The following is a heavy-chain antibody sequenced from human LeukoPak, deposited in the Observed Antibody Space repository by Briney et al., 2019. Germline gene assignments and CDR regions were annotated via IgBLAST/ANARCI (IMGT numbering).Heavy chain of an antibody. D-gene: IGHD2-2*01. J-gene: IGHJ4*02. V-gene: IGHV3-11*01. CDR1: GFTFSDYY. Sequence: PGESLGLSCAASGFTFSDYYMSWIRQAPGKGLEWVSYISSSGSTIYYADSVKGRFTISRDNAKNSLYLQMNSLRAEDTAVYYCARDRGDQVVPAALDYWGQGTLVTVSS. CDR2: ISSSGSTI. CDR3: ARDRGDQVVPAALDY.